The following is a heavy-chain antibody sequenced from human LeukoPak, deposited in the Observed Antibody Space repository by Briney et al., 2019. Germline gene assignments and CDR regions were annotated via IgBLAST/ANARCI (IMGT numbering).Heavy chain of an antibody. CDR2: TYYRSKWYN. Sequence: SQTLSLTCAISGDSISSNSAAWDWIRQSPSRGLEWLGRTYYRSKWYNGYAVSVKSRTTINPDTSKNQFSLQLNSVTPEDAAMYYCARSFNGFIDSWGQGTLVTVSS. V-gene: IGHV6-1*01. J-gene: IGHJ4*02. D-gene: IGHD2-8*01. CDR3: ARSFNGFIDS. CDR1: GDSISSNSAA.